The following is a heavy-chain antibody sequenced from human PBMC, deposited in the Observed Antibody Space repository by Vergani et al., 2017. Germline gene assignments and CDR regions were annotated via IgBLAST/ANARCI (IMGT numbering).Heavy chain of an antibody. CDR2: ISWNSGRI. D-gene: IGHD2-21*01. CDR1: GFTFDDYA. Sequence: VQLVESGGGVVQPGGSLRLSCAASGFTFDDYAMHWVRQAPGKGLEWVSGISWNSGRIGYADSVKGRFTISRDNAKNSLYLQMNSLRAEDTALYYCAKVASLRSYYYYYYMDVWGKGTTVTVSS. V-gene: IGHV3-9*01. CDR3: AKVASLRSYYYYYYMDV. J-gene: IGHJ6*03.